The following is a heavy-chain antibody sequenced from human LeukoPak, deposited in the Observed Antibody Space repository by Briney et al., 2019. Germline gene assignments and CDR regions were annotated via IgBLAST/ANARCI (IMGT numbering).Heavy chain of an antibody. D-gene: IGHD1-26*01. V-gene: IGHV3-23*01. CDR3: AKSRGESRGASNY. CDR2: ISGSGDTT. CDR1: GFTFSSYA. Sequence: GGSLRLFCAASGFTFSSYAMKWARQARGKGLEWVSFISGSGDTTYCADSVKGRFTISRDSSKNTLYLQMNSLRAEDTAVYYCAKSRGESRGASNYWGQGTLVTVSS. J-gene: IGHJ4*02.